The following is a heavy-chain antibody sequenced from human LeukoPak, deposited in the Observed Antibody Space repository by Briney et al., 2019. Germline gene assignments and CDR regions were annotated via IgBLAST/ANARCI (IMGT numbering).Heavy chain of an antibody. Sequence: GGSLRLSCAASGFTFSSYSMNWVRQAPGKGLEWVSYISSSSTIYYADSVKGRFTISRDNAKNSLYLQVNSLRAEDSAVYYCARYDFWSGYPPGYWGQGTLVTVSS. CDR3: ARYDFWSGYPPGY. CDR1: GFTFSSYS. V-gene: IGHV3-48*01. D-gene: IGHD3-3*01. CDR2: ISSSSTI. J-gene: IGHJ1*01.